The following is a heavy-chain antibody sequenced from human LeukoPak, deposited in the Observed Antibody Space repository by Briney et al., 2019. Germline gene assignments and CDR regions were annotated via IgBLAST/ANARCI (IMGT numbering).Heavy chain of an antibody. J-gene: IGHJ5*02. D-gene: IGHD5-12*01. CDR2: INPSGDNT. V-gene: IGHV1-46*01. CDR3: ARDNSVGDSAWWFDP. Sequence: ASVKVSCKASGYTFTSYYMHWVRQAPGQGLEWMGIINPSGDNTWYAQKFQGRVTMTRDMATSTDYMEVSSLRSEDTAVYYCARDNSVGDSAWWFDPWGQGTLVTVSS. CDR1: GYTFTSYY.